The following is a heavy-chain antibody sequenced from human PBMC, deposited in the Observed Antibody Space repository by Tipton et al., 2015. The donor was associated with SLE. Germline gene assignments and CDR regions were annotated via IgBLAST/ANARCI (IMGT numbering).Heavy chain of an antibody. D-gene: IGHD1-26*01. J-gene: IGHJ4*02. CDR1: GGSIDISAYY. V-gene: IGHV4-39*01. CDR2: IYYNGST. Sequence: TLSLTCTVSGGSIDISAYYWGLIHQPPGKGLEWIGSIYYNGSTYYNPSLKSRVTIFLDMSKSQFSLNLKSVTAADTAVYYCARLGRRTYFSFDSWGQGTLVTVSS. CDR3: ARLGRRTYFSFDS.